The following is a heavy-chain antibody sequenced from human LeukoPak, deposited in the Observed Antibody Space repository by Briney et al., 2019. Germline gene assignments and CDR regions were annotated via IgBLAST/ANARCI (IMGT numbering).Heavy chain of an antibody. CDR3: ARAGGGSGSSSAFDI. D-gene: IGHD3-10*01. V-gene: IGHV1-46*01. CDR2: INPSGGST. Sequence: ASVTVSCKASGYTFTIYYMHWVRQAPGQGLEWMGIINPSGGSTSYAQKFQGRVTMTRDTSTSTVYMELSSLRSEDTAVYYCARAGGGSGSSSAFDIWGQGTMVTVSS. CDR1: GYTFTIYY. J-gene: IGHJ3*02.